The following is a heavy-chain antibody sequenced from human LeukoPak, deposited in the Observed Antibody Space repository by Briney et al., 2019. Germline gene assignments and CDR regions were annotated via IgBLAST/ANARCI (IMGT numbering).Heavy chain of an antibody. Sequence: PSETLSLTCAVYGGSFSGYYWSWIRPPPGKGLEWIGEINHSGSTNYNPSLKSRVTISVDTSKNQFSLKLSSVTAADTAVYYCARVMAGMVDYWGQGTLVTVSS. CDR1: GGSFSGYY. J-gene: IGHJ4*02. CDR2: INHSGST. D-gene: IGHD6-19*01. CDR3: ARVMAGMVDY. V-gene: IGHV4-34*01.